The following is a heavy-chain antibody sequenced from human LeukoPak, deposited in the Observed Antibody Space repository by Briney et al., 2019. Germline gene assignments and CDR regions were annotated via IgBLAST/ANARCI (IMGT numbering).Heavy chain of an antibody. CDR1: GGSISSYY. V-gene: IGHV4-4*09. CDR3: ARLIYYYYYMDV. CDR2: IYTSGSA. J-gene: IGHJ6*03. Sequence: SETLSLTCTVSGGSISSYYWSWIRQPPGKGLEWIGYIYTSGSANYNPSLKSRVTISVDTPKNQFSLKLSSVTAADTAVYYCARLIYYYYYMDVWGKGTTVTVSS.